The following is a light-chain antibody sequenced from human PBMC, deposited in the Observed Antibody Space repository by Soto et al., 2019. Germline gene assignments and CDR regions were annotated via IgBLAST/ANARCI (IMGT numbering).Light chain of an antibody. CDR2: GAS. V-gene: IGKV3-20*01. J-gene: IGKJ1*01. CDR1: QSVSSSY. Sequence: EIVLTQSPGTLSLSPGERATLSCRASQSVSSSYFAWYQQKPGQAPRLLIYGASNRAAGIPDRFSGSESGTDFTLTISRLEPEDFAVYYCQQYSNSRTFGQGTKVEIK. CDR3: QQYSNSRT.